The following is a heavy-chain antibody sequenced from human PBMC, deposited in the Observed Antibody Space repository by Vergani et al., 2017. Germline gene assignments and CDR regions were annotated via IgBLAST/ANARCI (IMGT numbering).Heavy chain of an antibody. CDR3: ARESSFLGGNSAWXFDL. J-gene: IGHJ2*01. V-gene: IGHV3-13*04. D-gene: IGHD4-23*01. CDR2: IGTAGDT. Sequence: EVQLVESGGGLVQPGGSLRLSCAASGFTFSSYDMHWVRQATGKGLEWVSAIGTAGDTYYPGSVKGRFTISRENAKNSLYLQMNSLRAGDTAVYYCARESSFLGGNSAWXFDLWGRGTLVTVSS. CDR1: GFTFSSYD.